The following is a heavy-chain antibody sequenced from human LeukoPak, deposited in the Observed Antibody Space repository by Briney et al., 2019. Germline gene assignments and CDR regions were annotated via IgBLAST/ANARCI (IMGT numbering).Heavy chain of an antibody. CDR2: INQSGST. CDR1: GGSFSDYF. D-gene: IGHD1-14*01. V-gene: IGHV4-34*01. Sequence: PSETLSLTCAVYGGSFSDYFWSWIRQSPGKGLEWIGEINQSGSTNYNPSLKSRVTISVDTSKTQLSLKMTSVTAADAAVYYCARARVNGKFDYWGQGTLVTVSS. J-gene: IGHJ4*02. CDR3: ARARVNGKFDY.